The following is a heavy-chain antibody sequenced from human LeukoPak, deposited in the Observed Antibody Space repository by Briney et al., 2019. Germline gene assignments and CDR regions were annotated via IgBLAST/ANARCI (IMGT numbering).Heavy chain of an antibody. CDR3: ASDENRCSSTSCYEYAFDY. V-gene: IGHV1-2*02. CDR2: INPNRGGT. D-gene: IGHD2-2*01. Sequence: ASVNVSFTASGYTFTGYYMHWGPQAPRQGLGWMGWINPNRGGTNYAQKFLGKVTMTKDTSISPAHMELRRLRSVDTAVYYCASDENRCSSTSCYEYAFDYRGPGTLVTVSS. CDR1: GYTFTGYY. J-gene: IGHJ4*02.